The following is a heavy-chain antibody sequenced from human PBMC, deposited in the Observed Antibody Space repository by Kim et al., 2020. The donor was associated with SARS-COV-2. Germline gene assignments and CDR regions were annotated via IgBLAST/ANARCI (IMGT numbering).Heavy chain of an antibody. V-gene: IGHV4-34*01. CDR1: GGSFSGYY. CDR2: INHSGST. D-gene: IGHD6-13*01. CDR3: ARGWGIAAAGRDGPFSYFDY. J-gene: IGHJ4*02. Sequence: SETLSLTCAVYGGSFSGYYWSWIRQPPGKGLEWIGEINHSGSTNYNPSLKSRVTISVDTSKNQFSLKLSSVTAADTAVYYCARGWGIAAAGRDGPFSYFDYWGQGTLVTVSS.